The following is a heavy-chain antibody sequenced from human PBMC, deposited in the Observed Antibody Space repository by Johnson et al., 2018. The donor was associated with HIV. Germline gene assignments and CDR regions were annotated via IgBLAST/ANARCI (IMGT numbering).Heavy chain of an antibody. D-gene: IGHD2-21*02. J-gene: IGHJ3*02. CDR1: GFSFRNYW. V-gene: IGHV3-74*01. Sequence: VLLVESGGGVVQPGGSLRLSCAVSGFSFRNYWMEWVRQAPGKGLVWVSRIKSDGTSTTYADSVRGRFTISRDNANNTLYLEMKSLRADDTAVYYCVRDDYAFHIWGQGTMVTGAS. CDR3: VRDDYAFHI. CDR2: IKSDGTST.